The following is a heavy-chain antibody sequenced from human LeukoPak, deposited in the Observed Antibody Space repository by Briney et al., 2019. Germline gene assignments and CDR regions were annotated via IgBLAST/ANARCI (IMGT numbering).Heavy chain of an antibody. J-gene: IGHJ4*02. CDR2: ISSSSSYI. Sequence: GGSLRLSCAASGFTFSSYSMNWVRQAPGKGLEWVSSISSSSSYIYYADSVKGRFTISRDNAKNSLYLQMNSLRAEDTAVYYCARGHSSSWSYFDYWGQGTLVTVSS. CDR3: ARGHSSSWSYFDY. V-gene: IGHV3-21*01. CDR1: GFTFSSYS. D-gene: IGHD6-13*01.